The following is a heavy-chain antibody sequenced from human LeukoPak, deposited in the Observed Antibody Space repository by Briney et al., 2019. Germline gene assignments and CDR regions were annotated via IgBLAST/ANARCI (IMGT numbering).Heavy chain of an antibody. Sequence: PGGSLRLSCAASGFTFSSYSMNWVRQAPGKGLEWVAVISYDGSNKYYADSVKGRFTISRDNSKNTLYLQMNSLRAEDTAVYYCASSLGELSSDYWGQGTLVTVSS. J-gene: IGHJ4*02. CDR2: ISYDGSNK. V-gene: IGHV3-30*03. CDR1: GFTFSSYS. D-gene: IGHD3-16*02. CDR3: ASSLGELSSDY.